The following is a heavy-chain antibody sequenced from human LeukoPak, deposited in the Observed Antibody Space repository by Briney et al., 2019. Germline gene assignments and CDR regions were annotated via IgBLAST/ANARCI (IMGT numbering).Heavy chain of an antibody. CDR3: ARPTRGWRHFDY. CDR2: INHSGST. V-gene: IGHV4-34*01. CDR1: GGSFSGYY. Sequence: SETLSLTCAVYGGSFSGYYWSWIRQPPGKGLEWIGEINHSGSTNYNPSLKSRVTISVDTSKNQFSLKLGSVTAADTAVYYCARPTRGWRHFDYWGQGTLVTVSS. J-gene: IGHJ4*02. D-gene: IGHD2-21*02.